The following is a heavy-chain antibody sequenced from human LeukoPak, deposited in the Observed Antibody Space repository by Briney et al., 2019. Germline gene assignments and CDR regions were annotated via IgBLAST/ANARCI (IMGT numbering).Heavy chain of an antibody. Sequence: ASVKVSCKASGYTFTSYGISWVRQAPGQGLEWMGWISAYNGNTNYAQKLQGRVTMTTDTSTSTAYMELRSLRSDDTAVYYCARGEGVWYYYDSSGYSVDYWGQGTLVTVSS. CDR3: ARGEGVWYYYDSSGYSVDY. CDR1: GYTFTSYG. J-gene: IGHJ4*02. CDR2: ISAYNGNT. V-gene: IGHV1-18*01. D-gene: IGHD3-22*01.